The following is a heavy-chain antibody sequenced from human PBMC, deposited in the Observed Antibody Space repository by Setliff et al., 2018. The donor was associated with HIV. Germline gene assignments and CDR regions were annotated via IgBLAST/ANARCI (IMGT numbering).Heavy chain of an antibody. J-gene: IGHJ4*02. D-gene: IGHD6-13*01. V-gene: IGHV4-39*07. Sequence: SETLSHTCTVSGGSISSTNYYWGWIRQTPGKGLEWIGSIYYSGTTYYNPSLKSRVTMSVDTSTSRLSLKVHSVTAADTAMYYCARGSHGTSWTDYWGQGTLVTVSS. CDR1: GGSISSTNYY. CDR2: IYYSGTT. CDR3: ARGSHGTSWTDY.